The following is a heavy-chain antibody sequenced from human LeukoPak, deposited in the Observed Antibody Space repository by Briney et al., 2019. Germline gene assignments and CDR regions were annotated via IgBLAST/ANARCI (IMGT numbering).Heavy chain of an antibody. D-gene: IGHD5-12*01. CDR3: AKDLDIVATITGN. J-gene: IGHJ4*02. CDR1: GFTFSSYA. V-gene: IGHV3-23*01. Sequence: PGGSLRLSCAASGFTFSSYAMSWVRQAPGKGLEWASGVSGSGGSTYYADSVKGRFTISRDNSKNTLYLQMNSLGAEDTAVYYCAKDLDIVATITGNWGQGTLVTVSS. CDR2: VSGSGGST.